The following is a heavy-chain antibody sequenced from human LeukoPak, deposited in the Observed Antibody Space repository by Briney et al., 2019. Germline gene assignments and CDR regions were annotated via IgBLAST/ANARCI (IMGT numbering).Heavy chain of an antibody. CDR1: GFTFSSYG. J-gene: IGHJ5*02. CDR3: ARWYYDSSPEYNWFDP. V-gene: IGHV3-30*03. D-gene: IGHD3-22*01. Sequence: PGGSLRLSCAASGFTFSSYGMHWVRQAPGKGLEWVAVISYDGSNKYYADSVKGRFTISRDNSKNTLYLQMNSLRAEDTAVYYCARWYYDSSPEYNWFDPWGQGTLVTVSS. CDR2: ISYDGSNK.